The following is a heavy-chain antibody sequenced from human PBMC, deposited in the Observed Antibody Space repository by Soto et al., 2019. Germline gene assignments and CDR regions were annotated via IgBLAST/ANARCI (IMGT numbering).Heavy chain of an antibody. V-gene: IGHV4-30-2*06. CDR1: GGSISSGGYS. J-gene: IGHJ6*02. Sequence: SETLSLTCTVSGGSISSGGYSWIWIRQSPGKGLEWIGYTYQSGSAYYNPSLKSRVTISVDRSKNQFSLNLTSVTAADTAVYYCARDYYGMDVWGQGTTVTVSS. CDR3: ARDYYGMDV. CDR2: TYQSGSA.